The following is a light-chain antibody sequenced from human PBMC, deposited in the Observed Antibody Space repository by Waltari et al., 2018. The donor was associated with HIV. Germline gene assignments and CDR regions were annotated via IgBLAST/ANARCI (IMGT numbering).Light chain of an antibody. CDR3: SSYTSSSTWV. Sequence: QSALTQHASVSGSPGQSITISCTGTSSDVGGYNYVSWYHQHPCKAPKLMIYDVSNRPSGVANRFSGSKSGNTASLTISGLQAEDEADYYCSSYTSSSTWVFGGGTKLTVL. CDR2: DVS. J-gene: IGLJ3*02. CDR1: SSDVGGYNY. V-gene: IGLV2-14*01.